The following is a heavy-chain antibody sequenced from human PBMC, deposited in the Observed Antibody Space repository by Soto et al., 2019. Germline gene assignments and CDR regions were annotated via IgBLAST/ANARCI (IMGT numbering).Heavy chain of an antibody. CDR2: IIPIFGTA. CDR3: ARGRPYDSSGYYEVCFDY. CDR1: GYTFTSYG. V-gene: IGHV1-69*13. J-gene: IGHJ4*02. Sequence: SVKVSCKASGYTFTSYGISWVRQAPGQGLQWMGWIIPIFGTANYAQKSQGIGTITADESTSTAYMELSSLRSEDTAVYFCARGRPYDSSGYYEVCFDYWGQGTLVIVSS. D-gene: IGHD3-22*01.